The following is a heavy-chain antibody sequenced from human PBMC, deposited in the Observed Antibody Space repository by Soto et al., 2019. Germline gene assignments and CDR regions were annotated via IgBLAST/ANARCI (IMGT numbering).Heavy chain of an antibody. CDR1: GFTFGDYA. Sequence: NPGGSLRLSCTGSGFTFGDYAISWSRQAPGKGLEWVGVIRSKAYGETKDYAASVKGRFTILRDDSKSIAYLQMNSLQSEDTGVYYCTKYTYNSRYSYSGTHVWGHGPTVTVSS. CDR2: IRSKAYGETK. CDR3: TKYTYNSRYSYSGTHV. V-gene: IGHV3-49*05. J-gene: IGHJ6*02. D-gene: IGHD1-1*01.